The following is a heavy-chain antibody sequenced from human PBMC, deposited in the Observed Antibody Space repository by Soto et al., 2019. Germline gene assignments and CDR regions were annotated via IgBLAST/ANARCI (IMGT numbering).Heavy chain of an antibody. Sequence: ASVKVSCKASGDTFASYAMHWVRQAPGQRLEWMGWINAGNGNTKYSQKFQGRVTITRDTSASTAYMELSSLRSEDTAVYYCARGFTTVTTDNLFDSRSQGTLVTVSS. J-gene: IGHJ5*01. D-gene: IGHD4-17*01. V-gene: IGHV1-3*01. CDR3: ARGFTTVTTDNLFDS. CDR2: INAGNGNT. CDR1: GDTFASYA.